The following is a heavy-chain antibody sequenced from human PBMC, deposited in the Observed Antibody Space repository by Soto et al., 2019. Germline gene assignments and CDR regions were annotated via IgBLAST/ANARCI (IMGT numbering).Heavy chain of an antibody. J-gene: IGHJ3*01. CDR1: GGNFNNYA. CDR3: AREPRDREAFSL. Sequence: QVQLVQSGAEVKKPGSSVKVSCKASGGNFNNYAISWVRQAPAQGLQWMGGSIPIIDTTHYAQKLQGRVTISADRGRTTVYMELTGLTSDDSATYFCAREPRDREAFSLWGQGTVVTVSS. CDR2: SIPIIDTT. V-gene: IGHV1-69*06. D-gene: IGHD2-21*01.